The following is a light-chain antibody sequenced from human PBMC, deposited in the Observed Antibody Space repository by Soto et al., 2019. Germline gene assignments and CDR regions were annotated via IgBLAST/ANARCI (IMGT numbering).Light chain of an antibody. Sequence: EIVLTQSPATLSLSPGERATLSCRASQSVSSSYLAWYQQKPGQAPRLLIYGASSRATGIPDRFSGSGSGTDFTLTIRRLEPEDFAVYYCHQYGSSPWTFGQGTKVDIK. CDR3: HQYGSSPWT. CDR1: QSVSSSY. V-gene: IGKV3-20*01. CDR2: GAS. J-gene: IGKJ1*01.